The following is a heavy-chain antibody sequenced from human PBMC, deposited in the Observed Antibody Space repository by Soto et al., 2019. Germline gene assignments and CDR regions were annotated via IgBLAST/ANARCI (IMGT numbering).Heavy chain of an antibody. CDR3: ARGPRGYGTFGHPGGRYFDY. Sequence: PSETLSLTCAVYGGSFSGYYWSWIRQPPGKGLEWIGEINHSGSTNYNPSLKSRVTIPVDTSKNQFSLKLSSVTAAGTAVYYCARGPRGYGTFGHPGGRYFDYWGQGTLVTVSS. CDR2: INHSGST. V-gene: IGHV4-34*01. D-gene: IGHD5-18*01. CDR1: GGSFSGYY. J-gene: IGHJ4*02.